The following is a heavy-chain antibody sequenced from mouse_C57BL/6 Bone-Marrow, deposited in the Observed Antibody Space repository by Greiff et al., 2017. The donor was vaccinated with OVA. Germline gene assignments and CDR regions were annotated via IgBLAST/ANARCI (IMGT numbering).Heavy chain of an antibody. J-gene: IGHJ2*01. CDR3: AREVYGSSYFDY. CDR2: IYPRSGNT. V-gene: IGHV1-81*01. D-gene: IGHD1-1*01. Sequence: QLQQSGAELARPGASVKLSCKASGYTFTSYGISWVKQRTGQGLEWIGEIYPRSGNTYYNEKFKGKATLTADKSSSTAYMELRSLTSEDSAVYFCAREVYGSSYFDYWGQGTTLTVSS. CDR1: GYTFTSYG.